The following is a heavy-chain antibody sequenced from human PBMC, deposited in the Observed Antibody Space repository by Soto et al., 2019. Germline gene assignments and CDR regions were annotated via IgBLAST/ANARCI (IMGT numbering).Heavy chain of an antibody. CDR2: IKQDGSEK. V-gene: IGHV3-7*03. Sequence: EVQLVESGGGLVQPGGSLRLSCAASGFTFSSYWMSWVRQAPGKGLEWVANIKQDGSEKYYVDSVKGRFTISRDNAKNSLYLQMNSLRAEDTAVYYCARDLSGIAAAGTRAIYYYYGMDVWGQGTTVTVSS. J-gene: IGHJ6*02. CDR3: ARDLSGIAAAGTRAIYYYYGMDV. D-gene: IGHD6-13*01. CDR1: GFTFSSYW.